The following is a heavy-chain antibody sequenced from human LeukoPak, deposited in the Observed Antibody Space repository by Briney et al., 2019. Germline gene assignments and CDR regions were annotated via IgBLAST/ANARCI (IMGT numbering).Heavy chain of an antibody. CDR1: GYTFTSYG. V-gene: IGHV1-18*01. CDR3: ARDRGYYDFWSGYSPDYYYYYYMDV. J-gene: IGHJ6*03. D-gene: IGHD3-3*01. CDR2: ISAYNGNT. Sequence: ASVKVSCKASGYTFTSYGIRWVRQAPGQGLEWMGWISAYNGNTNYAQKLQGRVTMTTDTSTSTAYMELRSLRSDDTAVYYCARDRGYYDFWSGYSPDYYYYYYMDVWGKGTTVTVSS.